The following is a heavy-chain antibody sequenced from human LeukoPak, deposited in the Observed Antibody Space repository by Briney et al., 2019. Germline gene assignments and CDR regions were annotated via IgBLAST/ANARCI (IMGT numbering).Heavy chain of an antibody. CDR2: IIPIFGTA. CDR3: ARSGTYYNGGFDY. D-gene: IGHD3-10*01. V-gene: IGHV1-69*13. Sequence: SVKVSCKASGYTFTSYGISWVRQAPGQGLEWVGGIIPIFGTANYAQKFQGRVTITADESTSTVYMELSSLRSEDTAVYYCARSGTYYNGGFDYWGQGTLVTVSS. CDR1: GYTFTSYG. J-gene: IGHJ4*02.